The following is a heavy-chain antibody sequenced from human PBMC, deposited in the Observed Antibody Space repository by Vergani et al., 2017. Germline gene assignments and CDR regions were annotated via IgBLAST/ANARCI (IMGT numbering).Heavy chain of an antibody. D-gene: IGHD3-3*01. CDR3: ARDLSDFSSGYYPLLGAFDI. CDR1: GFTFSSYW. V-gene: IGHV3-74*01. CDR2: INSDGSST. J-gene: IGHJ3*02. Sequence: EVQLVESGGGLVQPGGSLRLSCAASGFTFSSYWMHWVRQAPGKGLVWVSRINSDGSSTSYADSVKGRFTISRDNAKNTLYLQMNRLRAEDTAVYYCARDLSDFSSGYYPLLGAFDIWGQGTMVTVSS.